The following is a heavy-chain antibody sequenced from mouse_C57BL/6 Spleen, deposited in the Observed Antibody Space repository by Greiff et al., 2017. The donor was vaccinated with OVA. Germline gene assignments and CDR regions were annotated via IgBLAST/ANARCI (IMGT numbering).Heavy chain of an antibody. CDR1: GFTFSSYG. CDR2: ISSGGSYT. Sequence: EVKLVESGGDLVKPGGSLKLSCAASGFTFSSYGMSWVRQTPDKRLEWVATISSGGSYTYYPDSVKGRFTISRDNAKNTLYLQMSSLKSEDTAMYYCASFITTVPWFAYWGQGTLVTVSA. CDR3: ASFITTVPWFAY. J-gene: IGHJ3*01. V-gene: IGHV5-6*01. D-gene: IGHD1-1*01.